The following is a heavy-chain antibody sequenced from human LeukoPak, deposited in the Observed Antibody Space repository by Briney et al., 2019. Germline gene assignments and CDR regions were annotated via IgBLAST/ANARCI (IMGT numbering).Heavy chain of an antibody. CDR1: GSPFIGSF. CDR3: ARDRGTMIAVFGIYLDL. V-gene: IGHV1-2*02. Sequence: ASVKVSCKASGSPFIGSFLHWVRQAAGQWLEWMGWINPISGDTNSAQKFQGRLTMTRDPSKTTAYMELSGLRPDDTALYYCARDRGTMIAVFGIYLDLWGRGTPVTVSS. J-gene: IGHJ2*01. CDR2: INPISGDT. D-gene: IGHD1-14*01.